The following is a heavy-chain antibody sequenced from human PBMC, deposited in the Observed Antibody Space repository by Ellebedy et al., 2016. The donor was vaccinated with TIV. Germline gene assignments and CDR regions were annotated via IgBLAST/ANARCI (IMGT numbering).Heavy chain of an antibody. J-gene: IGHJ4*02. CDR3: ALPYSSSWYVGY. CDR2: IYYTGTT. V-gene: IGHV4-39*01. CDR1: GGSIRSSTYY. Sequence: SETLSLTCSVSGGSIRSSTYYWGWIRQPPGKGLEWIGSIYYTGTTYYNPSLQSRVKIFLDTYRNQFSLKLSSVTAADTAVYYCALPYSSSWYVGYWGQGTLVTVSS. D-gene: IGHD6-13*01.